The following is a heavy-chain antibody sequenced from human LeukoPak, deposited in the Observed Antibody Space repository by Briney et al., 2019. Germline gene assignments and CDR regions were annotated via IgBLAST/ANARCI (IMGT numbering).Heavy chain of an antibody. D-gene: IGHD6-19*01. CDR3: ARATYSSGWGTSDY. CDR1: GGSISSYY. Sequence: SETLSLTCTVSGGSISSYYWSWIRRPPGKGLEWIGYIYYSGSTNYNPSLQSRVTISVDTSKNQFSLKLSSVTAADTAVYYCARATYSSGWGTSDYWGQGTPVTVSS. J-gene: IGHJ4*02. V-gene: IGHV4-59*01. CDR2: IYYSGST.